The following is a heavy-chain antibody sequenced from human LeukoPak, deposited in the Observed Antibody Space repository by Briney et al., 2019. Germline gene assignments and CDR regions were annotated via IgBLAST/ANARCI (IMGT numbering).Heavy chain of an antibody. D-gene: IGHD1-1*01. V-gene: IGHV3-21*01. Sequence: GGSLRLSCAASGFTFSSYSMNWVRQAPGKGLEWVSSISSSSSYIYCADSVKGRFTISRDNAKNSLYLQMNSLRAEDTAIYYCVRESRPGGAMGLYHNLDYWGQGTLVAVSS. CDR1: GFTFSSYS. CDR3: VRESRPGGAMGLYHNLDY. J-gene: IGHJ4*02. CDR2: ISSSSSYI.